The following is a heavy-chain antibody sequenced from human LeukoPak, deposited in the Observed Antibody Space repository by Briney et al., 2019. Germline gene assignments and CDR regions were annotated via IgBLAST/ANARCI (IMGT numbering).Heavy chain of an antibody. V-gene: IGHV4-38-2*02. CDR3: ARDSFDSSGYYNWFDP. CDR2: ISHSGST. D-gene: IGHD3-22*01. CDR1: GYSISSDTY. J-gene: IGHJ5*02. Sequence: SETLSLTCTVSGYSISSDTYGGWIRQPPGKGLEWIGSISHSGSTYYNPSLKSPVTMSVDTSKNQFSLRLTSVTAADTAVYYCARDSFDSSGYYNWFDPWGQGTLVTVSS.